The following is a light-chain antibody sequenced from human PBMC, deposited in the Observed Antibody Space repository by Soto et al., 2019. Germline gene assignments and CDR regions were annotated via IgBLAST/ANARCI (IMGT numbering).Light chain of an antibody. CDR2: DAS. CDR3: QQYSSSPLYT. Sequence: EIVLTQSPGTLSLSPGERATLSCRASQSVSSSYSAWYQQKPGPAPRLLIYDASSRATGIPARFSGSGSGTDFTLTISRLEPEDFAVYYCQQYSSSPLYTFGQGTQLEIK. CDR1: QSVSSSY. V-gene: IGKV3-20*01. J-gene: IGKJ2*01.